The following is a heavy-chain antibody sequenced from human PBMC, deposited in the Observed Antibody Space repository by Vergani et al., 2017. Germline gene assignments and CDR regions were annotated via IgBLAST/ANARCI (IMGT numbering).Heavy chain of an antibody. CDR1: GGSISSYY. J-gene: IGHJ5*02. V-gene: IGHV4-4*07. CDR2: IYTSGST. D-gene: IGHD3-16*01. Sequence: QVQLQESGPGLVKPSETLSLTCTVSGGSISSYYWSWIRQPAGKGLEWIGRIYTSGSTNYNPSLKSRVTMSVDTSKNQFSLKLSSVTAADTAVYYWARDSVGGVSGGGEPQTYNWFDPWGQGTLVTVSS. CDR3: ARDSVGGVSGGGEPQTYNWFDP.